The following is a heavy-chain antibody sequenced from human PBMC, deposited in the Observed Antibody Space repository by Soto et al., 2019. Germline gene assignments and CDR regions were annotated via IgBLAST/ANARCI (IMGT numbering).Heavy chain of an antibody. CDR3: ARDDCTNGVCDPH. V-gene: IGHV3-21*01. CDR1: GFTLSSYT. D-gene: IGHD2-8*01. Sequence: GGSLRLSCAASGFTLSSYTMNWVRQAPGKGLEWVSSISSSSSYIYYADSVKGRFTISRDNAKNSLYLQMNSLRAEDSAVYYCARDDCTNGVCDPHWGQGTPVTVSS. CDR2: ISSSSSYI. J-gene: IGHJ4*02.